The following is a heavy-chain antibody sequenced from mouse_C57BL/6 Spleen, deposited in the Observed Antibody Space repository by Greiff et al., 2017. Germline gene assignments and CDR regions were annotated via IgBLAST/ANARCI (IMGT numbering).Heavy chain of an antibody. Sequence: EVNVVESGPGLAKPSQTLSLTCSVTGYSITSDYWNWIRKFPGNKLEYMGYISNSGSTYYNPSPKSRISITRDTSKNQYYLQLNSVTTEDTATYYCARYGNYGNGYFDVWGTGTTVTVSS. CDR3: ARYGNYGNGYFDV. V-gene: IGHV3-8*01. D-gene: IGHD2-1*01. CDR2: ISNSGST. J-gene: IGHJ1*03. CDR1: GYSITSDY.